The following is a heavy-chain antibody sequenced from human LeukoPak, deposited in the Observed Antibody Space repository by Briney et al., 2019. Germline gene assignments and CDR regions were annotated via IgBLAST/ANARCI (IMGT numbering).Heavy chain of an antibody. D-gene: IGHD3-3*01. Sequence: VASVKVSCTASGYTFISYYMHWVRQAPGQGLEWMGIINPSGGSTNYAQKFQGRVTMTRDTSTSTVYMELSSLRSEDTAVYYCARDEYDGDYWGQGTLVTVSS. CDR1: GYTFISYY. V-gene: IGHV1-46*01. J-gene: IGHJ4*02. CDR2: INPSGGST. CDR3: ARDEYDGDY.